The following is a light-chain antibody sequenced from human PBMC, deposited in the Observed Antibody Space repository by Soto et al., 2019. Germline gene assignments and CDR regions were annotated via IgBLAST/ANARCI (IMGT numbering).Light chain of an antibody. CDR3: CSYAGSITLYV. CDR1: SSDVGDYNY. CDR2: DVS. V-gene: IGLV2-11*01. J-gene: IGLJ1*01. Sequence: QSVLTQPRSVSGSPGQSVTISCTGSSSDVGDYNYVSWYQQHPGKVPKLMIYDVSKRPSGVPDRFSGSKSGNTASLTISGLQADDEADYYCCSYAGSITLYVFGTGTKLTVL.